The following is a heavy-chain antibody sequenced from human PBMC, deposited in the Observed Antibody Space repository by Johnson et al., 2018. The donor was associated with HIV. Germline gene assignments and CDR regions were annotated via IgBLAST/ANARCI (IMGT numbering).Heavy chain of an antibody. V-gene: IGHV3-23*04. J-gene: IGHJ3*01. Sequence: VQLVESGGGLVQPGGSLRLSCAASGFTFSSYAMSWVRQAPGKGLEWVSAISGSGGSTYYADSVKGRFTISRDNSKNTLYLQMNSLRAEDTAVYYCARDATPWGGDHVGYAFDLWGQGTMVTVSS. CDR2: ISGSGGST. CDR3: ARDATPWGGDHVGYAFDL. CDR1: GFTFSSYA. D-gene: IGHD4-17*01.